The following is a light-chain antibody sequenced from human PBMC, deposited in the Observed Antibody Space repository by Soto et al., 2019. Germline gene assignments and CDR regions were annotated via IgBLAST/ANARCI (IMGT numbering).Light chain of an antibody. J-gene: IGKJ4*01. Sequence: DIQMTQAPSSLSASVGDRVTITCRARQDISTYLAWYQQKPGKAPNLLISAAYTLQSGVPSRFSGSGSGTEFTLTISSLQPDDFATYYCQQYDNAPLTFGGGTKVEIK. V-gene: IGKV1-27*01. CDR1: QDISTY. CDR2: AAY. CDR3: QQYDNAPLT.